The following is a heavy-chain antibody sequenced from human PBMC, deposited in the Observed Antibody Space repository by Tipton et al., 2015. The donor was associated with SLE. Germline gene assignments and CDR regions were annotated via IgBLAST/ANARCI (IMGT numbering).Heavy chain of an antibody. Sequence: TLSLTCTVSRGSISSDDYYWTWIRQHPGKGLEWIGYISYSGSTNFHPSLKSRVTMSVDASKNHFSLRLSSVTAADTAVYHCARLSLDSWDLPQCFDSWGQGTLVTVSP. CDR1: RGSISSDDYY. V-gene: IGHV4-31*03. CDR2: ISYSGST. J-gene: IGHJ4*02. CDR3: ARLSLDSWDLPQCFDS. D-gene: IGHD1-26*01.